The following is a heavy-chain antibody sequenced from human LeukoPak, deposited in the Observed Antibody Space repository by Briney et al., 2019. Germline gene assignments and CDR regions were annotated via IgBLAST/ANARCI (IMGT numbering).Heavy chain of an antibody. CDR3: AKDRTFGGELIY. V-gene: IGHV3-21*04. J-gene: IGHJ4*02. Sequence: KPGRSLRLSCAASGLTFSSYAMHWVRQAPGKGLEWVSSVSSSGSYIYYADSVKGRFTISRDNAKNSLYLQMNSLRAEDTALYYCAKDRTFGGELIYWGQGTLVTVSS. D-gene: IGHD3-10*01. CDR2: VSSSGSYI. CDR1: GLTFSSYA.